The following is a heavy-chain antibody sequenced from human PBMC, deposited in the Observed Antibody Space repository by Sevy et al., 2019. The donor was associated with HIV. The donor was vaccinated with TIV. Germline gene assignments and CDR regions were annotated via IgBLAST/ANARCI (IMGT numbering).Heavy chain of an antibody. D-gene: IGHD3-9*01. Sequence: GGSLRLSCAVSGFTFNAYDMHWVRQAPGKGLEYMALISYDGGKKYYADSVKGRFTISRDNSENTLYLQMNNLRAEDTAVYYSAKDLYYDILTGDATDAFDMWGQGTMVTVSS. CDR2: ISYDGGKK. CDR3: AKDLYYDILTGDATDAFDM. V-gene: IGHV3-30*18. J-gene: IGHJ3*02. CDR1: GFTFNAYD.